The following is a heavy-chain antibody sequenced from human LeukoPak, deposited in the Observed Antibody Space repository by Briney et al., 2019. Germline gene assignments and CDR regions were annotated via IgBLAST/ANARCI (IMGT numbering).Heavy chain of an antibody. J-gene: IGHJ4*02. D-gene: IGHD3-3*01. CDR3: ARARGHTIFGVVTMYYFDY. CDR2: ISAYNGNT. CDR1: GYTFTSYG. Sequence: ASVKVSCKASGYTFTSYGISWVGQAPGQGLEWMGWISAYNGNTNYAQKLQGRVTMTTDTSTSTAYMELRSLRSDDTAVYYCARARGHTIFGVVTMYYFDYWGQGTLVTVSS. V-gene: IGHV1-18*01.